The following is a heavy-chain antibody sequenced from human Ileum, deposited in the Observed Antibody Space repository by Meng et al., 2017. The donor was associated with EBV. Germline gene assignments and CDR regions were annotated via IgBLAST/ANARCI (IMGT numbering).Heavy chain of an antibody. V-gene: IGHV2-5*02. CDR2: IYWDDDR. Sequence: QITLKESGPTLVNPXXTLSLTRLCXRFSLRTSGLGVGWIRQPPGKALDWLALIYWDDDRRYSPSLKSRLTISKDTSKNQVVLTMTNMGPVDTATYYCAHSDCTGISCNDRGFDFWGLGTLVTVSS. CDR3: AHSDCTGISCNDRGFDF. CDR1: RFSLRTSGLG. J-gene: IGHJ4*02. D-gene: IGHD2-2*01.